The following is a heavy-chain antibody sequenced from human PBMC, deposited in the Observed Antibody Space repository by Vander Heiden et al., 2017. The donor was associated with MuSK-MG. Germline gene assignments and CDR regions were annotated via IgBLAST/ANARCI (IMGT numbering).Heavy chain of an antibody. CDR3: ARTVQGDIVVVVSPLSYYYMDV. J-gene: IGHJ6*03. Sequence: QVQLQQWGAGLLKPSATLSLTCAVYGGSFSGYYWSWIRQPPGKGLEWIGEINHSGSTNYNPSLKSRVTISVDTSKKQFSLKMSSVTAADTAVYYCARTVQGDIVVVVSPLSYYYMDVWGKGTTVTVSS. CDR2: INHSGST. D-gene: IGHD2-15*01. V-gene: IGHV4-34*01. CDR1: GGSFSGYY.